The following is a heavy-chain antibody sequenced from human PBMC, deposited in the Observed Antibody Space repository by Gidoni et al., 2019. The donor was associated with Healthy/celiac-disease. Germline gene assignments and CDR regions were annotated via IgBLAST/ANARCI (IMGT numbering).Heavy chain of an antibody. V-gene: IGHV4-39*01. CDR3: ARLPSYCSGGSCYRYWYFDL. CDR1: GGSLSRRSYY. Sequence: QLQLQESGPGLVKPSETLSLTCTVSGGSLSRRSYYWGWIRQPPGKGLEWIGSIYYSGSTYYNPSLKSRVTISVDTSKNQFSLKLSSVTAADTAVYYCARLPSYCSGGSCYRYWYFDLWGRGTLVTVSS. CDR2: IYYSGST. J-gene: IGHJ2*01. D-gene: IGHD2-15*01.